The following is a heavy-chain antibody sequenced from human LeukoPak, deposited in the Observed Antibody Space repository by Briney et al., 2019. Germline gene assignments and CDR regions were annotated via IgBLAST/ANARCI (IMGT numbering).Heavy chain of an antibody. J-gene: IGHJ4*02. D-gene: IGHD3-22*01. Sequence: GRSLRLSCAASGFTFDDYAMHWVRQAPGKGPEWVSSISSSSSYIYYADSVEGRFTISRDNAKNSLYLQMNSLRAEDTAVFYCARDELDSSGYFDYWGQGTLVTVSS. CDR2: ISSSSSYI. CDR1: GFTFDDYA. V-gene: IGHV3-21*01. CDR3: ARDELDSSGYFDY.